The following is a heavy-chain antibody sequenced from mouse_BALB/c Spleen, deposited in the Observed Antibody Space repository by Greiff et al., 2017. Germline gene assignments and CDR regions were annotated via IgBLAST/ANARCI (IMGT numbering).Heavy chain of an antibody. CDR1: GDSITSGY. Sequence: VQLKESGPGLVKPSQTLSLTCSVTGDSITSGYWNWIRKFPGNKLEYMGYISYSGSTYYNPSLKSRISITRDTSKNQYYLQLNSVTTEDTATYYCARFVGYSYYFDYWGQGTTLTVSS. CDR2: ISYSGST. J-gene: IGHJ2*01. CDR3: ARFVGYSYYFDY. D-gene: IGHD2-3*01. V-gene: IGHV3-8*02.